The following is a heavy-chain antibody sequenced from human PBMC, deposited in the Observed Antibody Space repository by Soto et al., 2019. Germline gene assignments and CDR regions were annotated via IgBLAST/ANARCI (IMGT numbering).Heavy chain of an antibody. V-gene: IGHV3-9*01. CDR1: GFTFDDYA. J-gene: IGHJ4*02. D-gene: IGHD3-22*01. Sequence: GGSLRLSCAASGFTFDDYAMHWVRQAPGKGLEWVSGISWNSGSIGYADSVKGRFTISRDNAKNSLYLQMNSLRAEDTALYYCAKDTGDYYDSSGYSFDYWGQGTLVTVSS. CDR2: ISWNSGSI. CDR3: AKDTGDYYDSSGYSFDY.